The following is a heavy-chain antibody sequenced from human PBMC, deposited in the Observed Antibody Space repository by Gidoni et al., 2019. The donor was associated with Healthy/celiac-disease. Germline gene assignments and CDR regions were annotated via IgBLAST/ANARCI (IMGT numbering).Heavy chain of an antibody. V-gene: IGHV3-30*04. D-gene: IGHD3-22*01. CDR1: GFTFSSYA. Sequence: QVQLVESGGGVVQPGRSLRLSCAASGFTFSSYAMHWVRQAPGKGLEWVAVISYDGRNKYYADSVKGLFTISRDNSKNTLYLQMNSLRAEDTAVYYCAREKSGYYYDSSGYFDYWGQGTLVTVSS. CDR3: AREKSGYYYDSSGYFDY. CDR2: ISYDGRNK. J-gene: IGHJ4*02.